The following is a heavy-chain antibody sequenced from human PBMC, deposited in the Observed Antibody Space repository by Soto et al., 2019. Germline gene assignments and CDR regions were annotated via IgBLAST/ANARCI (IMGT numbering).Heavy chain of an antibody. CDR2: IIPVFGRP. CDR1: GDTFSNYA. CDR3: ERAWGGGVSNAGLDY. V-gene: IGHV1-69*01. D-gene: IGHD3-10*01. Sequence: QVQLVQSGAEVKKPGSSVKVSCKASGDTFSNYAISWVRHAPGHGLEWMGGIIPVFGRPTYALKCKGRLTIPADESTSTAYMELSSLTYDDTDVYYSERAWGGGVSNAGLDYWGQGTPVTFSS. J-gene: IGHJ4*02.